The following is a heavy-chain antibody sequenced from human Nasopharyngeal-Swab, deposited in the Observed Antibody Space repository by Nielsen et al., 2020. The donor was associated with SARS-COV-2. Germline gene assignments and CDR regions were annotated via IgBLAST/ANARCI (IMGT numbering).Heavy chain of an antibody. CDR1: GFTFKEFA. Sequence: GESLKISCAASGFTFKEFAFHWVRQAPGKGLEWVAVISFDGNTKYYTDSVKGLFIISRDNSKQSVYLQMNGLRSDDSAKYFCVRDPYYYGSGKESPFASWGQGTLVTVSS. J-gene: IGHJ4*02. D-gene: IGHD3-10*01. CDR3: VRDPYYYGSGKESPFAS. V-gene: IGHV3-30-3*01. CDR2: ISFDGNTK.